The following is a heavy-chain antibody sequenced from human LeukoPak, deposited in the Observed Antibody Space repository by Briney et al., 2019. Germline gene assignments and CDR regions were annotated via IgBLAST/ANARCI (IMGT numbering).Heavy chain of an antibody. V-gene: IGHV4-4*07. Sequence: RPSETLSLTCTVSGGSISNYYWSWIRRPAGKGLEWIGRINTSGSTNYNPSLESRVTMSVDTSNNQFSLKLNSVTAADTAVYFCARSRGTALITRFDYWGQGTLVTVSS. D-gene: IGHD5-18*01. J-gene: IGHJ4*02. CDR2: INTSGST. CDR3: ARSRGTALITRFDY. CDR1: GGSISNYY.